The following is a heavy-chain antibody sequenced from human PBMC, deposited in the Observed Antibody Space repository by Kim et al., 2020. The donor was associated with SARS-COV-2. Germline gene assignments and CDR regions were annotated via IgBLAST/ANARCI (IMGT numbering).Heavy chain of an antibody. J-gene: IGHJ2*01. V-gene: IGHV4-4*02. CDR3: ARDRFKDYYDSSGYPSAYFDL. D-gene: IGHD3-22*01. CDR1: GGSISSSNW. Sequence: SETLSLTCAVSGGSISSSNWWSWVRQPPGKGLEWIGEIYHSGSTNYNPSLKSRVTISVDKSKNQFSLKLSSVTAADTAVYYCARDRFKDYYDSSGYPSAYFDLWGRGTLVTVSS. CDR2: IYHSGST.